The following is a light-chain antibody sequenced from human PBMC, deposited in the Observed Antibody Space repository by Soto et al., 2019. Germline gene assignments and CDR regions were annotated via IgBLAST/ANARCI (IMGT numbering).Light chain of an antibody. V-gene: IGKV3-11*01. CDR2: GAS. CDR3: QQRSSWPLT. Sequence: EIVLTQSPATLSLSPGERATLSCRASQSVSSYLAWYQQKPGQAPRLLIYGASSRATGIPARFSGSGSGTDFTPTISSLEPEDFAVYYCQQRSSWPLTFGGGTKVEIK. J-gene: IGKJ4*01. CDR1: QSVSSY.